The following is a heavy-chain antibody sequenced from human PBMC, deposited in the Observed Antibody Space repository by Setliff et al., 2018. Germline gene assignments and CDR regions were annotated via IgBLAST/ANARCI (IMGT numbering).Heavy chain of an antibody. J-gene: IGHJ4*02. V-gene: IGHV3-48*01. CDR1: GFTFSNNA. CDR2: ISSSSGLI. Sequence: PGESLKISCVASGFTFSNNAMNWLRQAPGKGLEWVSYISSSSGLIYDADSVKGRFTISRDEAKNSLYLQMNSLRTEDTAVYYCARSAVAGPGQFYFDNWGQVTQVTVSS. D-gene: IGHD6-19*01. CDR3: ARSAVAGPGQFYFDN.